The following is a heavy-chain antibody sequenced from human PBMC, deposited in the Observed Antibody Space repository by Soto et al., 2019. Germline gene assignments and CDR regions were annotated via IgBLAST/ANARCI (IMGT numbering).Heavy chain of an antibody. CDR1: GFTFSTY. Sequence: EVQLLESGGGLVQPGESLTLSCAASGFTFSTYMNWVRLAPGKGLEWVSAVSGTGADTYYADSVKGRFTISRDNSKNTLYLQMNSVRADDTAVYYCAKVFESCSEDCPGYFDYWGQGTLVTVSS. V-gene: IGHV3-23*01. CDR2: VSGTGADT. D-gene: IGHD2-15*01. CDR3: AKVFESCSEDCPGYFDY. J-gene: IGHJ4*02.